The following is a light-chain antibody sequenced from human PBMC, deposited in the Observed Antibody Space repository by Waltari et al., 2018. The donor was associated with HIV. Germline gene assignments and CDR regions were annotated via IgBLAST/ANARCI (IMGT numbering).Light chain of an antibody. Sequence: QSVVTQPPSASGTLGQRVTISCSGGTSNIASNSVFWYQHLPGTSPKLLIYMNDQRPSGVPDRISGSKSGTSASLAISGLRSEDEADYYCASWDDSLGGYWIFGGGTNLTVL. CDR1: TSNIASNS. V-gene: IGLV1-47*01. J-gene: IGLJ2*01. CDR2: MND. CDR3: ASWDDSLGGYWI.